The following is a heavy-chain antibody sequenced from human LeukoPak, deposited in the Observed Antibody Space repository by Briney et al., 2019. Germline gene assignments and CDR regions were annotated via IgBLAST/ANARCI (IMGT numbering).Heavy chain of an antibody. V-gene: IGHV3-30*02. CDR1: GVTFSSYG. Sequence: PGGSLRLSCAASGVTFSSYGMHWVRQAPGKGLEWVAFIRYDGSNKYYADSVKGRFTISRDNSKNTLYLQMNSLRAEDTAVYYCAKKPGGPYSYGYESGDPWGQGTLVTVSS. CDR2: IRYDGSNK. D-gene: IGHD5-18*01. J-gene: IGHJ5*02. CDR3: AKKPGGPYSYGYESGDP.